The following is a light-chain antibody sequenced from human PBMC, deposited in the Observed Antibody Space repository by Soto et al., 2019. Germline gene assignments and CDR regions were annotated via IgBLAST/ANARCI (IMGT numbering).Light chain of an antibody. Sequence: QSALTQPPSASGSLGQSVTISCTGTSSDIVTYDYVSWYQQHPGRAPKLIIFEVSKRPSGVPDRFSGSKSGNTASLIVSGLQPDDEAAYHCTSYTGDDFTFVFGTGTKVTVL. J-gene: IGLJ1*01. V-gene: IGLV2-8*01. CDR2: EVS. CDR3: TSYTGDDFTFV. CDR1: SSDIVTYDY.